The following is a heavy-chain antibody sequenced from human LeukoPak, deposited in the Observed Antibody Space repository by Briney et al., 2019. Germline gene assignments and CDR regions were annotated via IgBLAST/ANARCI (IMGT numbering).Heavy chain of an antibody. V-gene: IGHV4-34*01. Sequence: TLSLTCAVYGGSFSGYYWSWIRQPPGKGLEWIGEINHSGSTNYNPSLKSRVTISVDTSKNQFSLKLSSVTAADTAVYYCTTLIAAPGSGAPFDYWGQGILVTVSS. CDR2: INHSGST. D-gene: IGHD6-13*01. CDR1: GGSFSGYY. J-gene: IGHJ4*02. CDR3: TTLIAAPGSGAPFDY.